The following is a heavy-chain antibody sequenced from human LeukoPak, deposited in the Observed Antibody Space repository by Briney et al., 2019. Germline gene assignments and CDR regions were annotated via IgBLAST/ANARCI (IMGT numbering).Heavy chain of an antibody. CDR3: ARVDTAMVIFAFDI. V-gene: IGHV4-59*01. CDR2: IYYSGST. J-gene: IGHJ3*02. D-gene: IGHD5-18*01. CDR1: GVSISSYY. Sequence: PSETLSLTCTVSGVSISSYYWSWIRQPPEKGLEWIGYIYYSGSTNYNPSLKSRVTISVDTSKNQFSLKLSSVTAADTAVYYCARVDTAMVIFAFDIWGQGTMVTVSS.